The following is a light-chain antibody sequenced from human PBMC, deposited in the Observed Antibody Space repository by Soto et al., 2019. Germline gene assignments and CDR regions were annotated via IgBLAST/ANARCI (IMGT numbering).Light chain of an antibody. CDR1: SSNIGSNH. CDR2: DNN. V-gene: IGLV1-51*01. J-gene: IGLJ2*01. CDR3: GAWDSSLGAAI. Sequence: QSVLTQPPSVSAAPGQKVTIPCSGSSSNIGSNHVSWYQQLPETAPKLLIYDNNERPSGIPDRFSGSKSGTSATLGITGLQTGDEADYFCGAWDSSLGAAIFGGGTKLTVL.